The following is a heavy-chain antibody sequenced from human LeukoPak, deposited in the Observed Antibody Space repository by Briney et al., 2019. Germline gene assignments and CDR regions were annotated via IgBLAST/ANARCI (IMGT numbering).Heavy chain of an antibody. CDR3: AKDRYYDSSGRFDY. Sequence: GGSLRLSCAASGFTFSSYGMHWVRQAPSKGLEWVAVISYDGSNKYYADSVKGRFTISRDNSKNTLYLQMNSLRAEDTAVYYCAKDRYYDSSGRFDYWGQGTLVTVSS. J-gene: IGHJ4*02. D-gene: IGHD3-22*01. CDR1: GFTFSSYG. CDR2: ISYDGSNK. V-gene: IGHV3-30*18.